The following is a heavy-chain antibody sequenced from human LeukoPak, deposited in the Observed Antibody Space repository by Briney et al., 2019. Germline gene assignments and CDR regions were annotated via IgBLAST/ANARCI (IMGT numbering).Heavy chain of an antibody. CDR2: ISGSGGST. D-gene: IGHD2-21*01. CDR1: GITLSNYG. J-gene: IGHJ4*02. CDR3: AKRGVVIRVILVGFHREAYYFDS. Sequence: GGSLRLSCAVSGITLSNYGMSWVRQAPGKGLEWVAGISGSGGSTNYADSVKGRFTISRDNPTNTLFLQMNSLRAEDTAVYFCAKRGVVIRVILVGFHREAYYFDSWGQGALVTVSS. V-gene: IGHV3-23*01.